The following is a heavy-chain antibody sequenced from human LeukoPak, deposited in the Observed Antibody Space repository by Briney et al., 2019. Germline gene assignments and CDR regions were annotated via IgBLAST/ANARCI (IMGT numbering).Heavy chain of an antibody. CDR1: GFTFGDYA. CDR2: IRSKAYGGTT. V-gene: IGHV3-49*04. CDR3: TRDPLGTVTTGAFDI. Sequence: QSGGSLRLSCTASGFTFGDYAMSWVRQAPGKGLEWVGFIRSKAYGGTTEYAASVKGRFTISRDDSKSIAYLQMNSLKTEDTAVYCCTRDPLGTVTTGAFDIWGQGTMVTVSS. D-gene: IGHD4-17*01. J-gene: IGHJ3*02.